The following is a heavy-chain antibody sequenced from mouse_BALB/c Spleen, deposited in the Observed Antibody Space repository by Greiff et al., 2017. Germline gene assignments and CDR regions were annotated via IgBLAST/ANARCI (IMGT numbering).Heavy chain of an antibody. V-gene: IGHV3-6*02. CDR1: GYSITSGYY. J-gene: IGHJ3*01. Sequence: DVQLVESGPDLVKPSQSLSLTCSVTGYSITSGYYWNWIRQFPGNKLEWMGYISYDGSNNYNPSLKNRISITRDTSKNQFFLKLNSVTTEDTATYYCARAMITGFAYWGQGTLVTVSA. CDR2: ISYDGSN. D-gene: IGHD2-4*01. CDR3: ARAMITGFAY.